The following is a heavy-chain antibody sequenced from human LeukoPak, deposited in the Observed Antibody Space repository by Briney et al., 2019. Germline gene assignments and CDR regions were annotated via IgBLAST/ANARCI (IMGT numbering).Heavy chain of an antibody. CDR1: GGTFSSYA. CDR2: IIPIFGTA. Sequence: GASVKVSCKASGGTFSSYAISWVRQAPGQGLEWMGGIIPIFGTANYAQKFQGRVTITADESTSTAYMELSSLRSEDTAVYYCARSYDYTRLYDHWGQGTLVSVSS. V-gene: IGHV1-69*13. D-gene: IGHD4-11*01. CDR3: ARSYDYTRLYDH. J-gene: IGHJ4*02.